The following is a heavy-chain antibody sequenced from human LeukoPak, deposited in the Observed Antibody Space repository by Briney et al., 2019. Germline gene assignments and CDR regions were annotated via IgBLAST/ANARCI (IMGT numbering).Heavy chain of an antibody. J-gene: IGHJ4*02. D-gene: IGHD6-13*01. Sequence: PGGSLRLSCAASGFTFSSYWMSWVRQAPGKGLEWVANIKQDGSEKYYVDSVKGRFTISRDNAKNSLYLQMNSLRAEDTAVYYCARDLGSSSWFVDYWGQGTLVTVSS. CDR3: ARDLGSSSWFVDY. CDR2: IKQDGSEK. CDR1: GFTFSSYW. V-gene: IGHV3-7*01.